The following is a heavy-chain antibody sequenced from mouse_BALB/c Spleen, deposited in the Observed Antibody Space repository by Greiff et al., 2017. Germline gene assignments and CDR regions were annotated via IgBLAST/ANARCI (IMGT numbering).Heavy chain of an antibody. CDR3: ARDGPFAY. D-gene: IGHD2-3*01. V-gene: IGHV1-69*02. CDR2: IDPSDSET. J-gene: IGHJ3*01. CDR1: GYTFTSYW. Sequence: VQLQQPGAELVKPGAPVKLSCKASGYTFTSYWMNWVKQRPGRGLEWIGRIDPSDSETHYNQKFKDKATLTVDKSSSTAYIQLSSLTSEDSAVYYCARDGPFAYWGQGTLVTVSA.